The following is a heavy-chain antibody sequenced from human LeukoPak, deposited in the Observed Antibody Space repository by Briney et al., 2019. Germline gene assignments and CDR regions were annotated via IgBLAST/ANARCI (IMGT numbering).Heavy chain of an antibody. Sequence: GGSLRLSCAVSGFTFSSYAMSWVRQAPGKGLEWVSIISDSGGNTYYADSVKGRFTISRDNSKNTLYMQMNSLRADDTAVYYCAQGLTTVTTKVWFDPWGQGTPVTVSS. V-gene: IGHV3-23*01. CDR1: GFTFSSYA. CDR3: AQGLTTVTTKVWFDP. J-gene: IGHJ5*02. CDR2: ISDSGGNT. D-gene: IGHD4-17*01.